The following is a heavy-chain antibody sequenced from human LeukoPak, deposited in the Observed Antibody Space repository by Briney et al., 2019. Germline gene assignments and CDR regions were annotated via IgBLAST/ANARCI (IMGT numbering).Heavy chain of an antibody. CDR3: ARETGSTWNAPIDY. D-gene: IGHD6-13*01. CDR1: GFIFSDYY. J-gene: IGHJ4*01. CDR2: VSDGGSTK. V-gene: IGHV3-11*01. Sequence: GGSLRLSCAASGFIFSDYYMSWIRQAPGKGLEWISYVSDGGSTKYYADSVKGRFTISRDNDKNSLLLQMDSLRVEDTAIYYCARETGSTWNAPIDYWGQESWSPCLQ.